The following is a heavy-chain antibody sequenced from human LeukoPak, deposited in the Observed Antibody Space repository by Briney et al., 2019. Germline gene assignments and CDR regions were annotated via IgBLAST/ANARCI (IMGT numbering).Heavy chain of an antibody. Sequence: VQPGGSLRLSCAASGLAFSRFWMSWVRQAPGKGMEWVANINEDGSKKNYVDSVRGRFTISRDNAKDSLYLQMNSLRAEDTAVYYCASGGHLDYWGQGTPVTVPS. CDR2: INEDGSKK. J-gene: IGHJ4*02. CDR1: GLAFSRFW. CDR3: ASGGHLDY. D-gene: IGHD3-16*01. V-gene: IGHV3-7*03.